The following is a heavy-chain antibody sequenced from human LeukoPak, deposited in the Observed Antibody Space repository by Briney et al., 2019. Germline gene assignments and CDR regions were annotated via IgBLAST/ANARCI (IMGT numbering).Heavy chain of an antibody. CDR2: ISGSGGST. CDR3: AKDFYDSSGYLLDY. CDR1: GFTFSSYA. J-gene: IGHJ4*02. D-gene: IGHD3-22*01. Sequence: GGSLRLSCAASGFTFSSYAMRWLRQAPGKGLEWVSAISGSGGSTYYADSVKGRFTISRDNSKNTLFLQMNSLRAEDTAVYYCAKDFYDSSGYLLDYWGQGTLVTVSS. V-gene: IGHV3-23*01.